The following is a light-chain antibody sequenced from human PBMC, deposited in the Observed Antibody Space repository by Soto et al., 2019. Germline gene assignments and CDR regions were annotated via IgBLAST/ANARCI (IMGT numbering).Light chain of an antibody. Sequence: DIVMTXXXXXLXVSLGERATINCKSSQSVLYSSNNKNYLAWYQQKPGQPPKLLIYWASTRESGVPDRFSGSGSGTDFTLTISSLQAEDVAVYYCQQYYRPWTFGQGTKVEIK. J-gene: IGKJ1*01. CDR2: WAS. V-gene: IGKV4-1*01. CDR3: QQYYRPWT. CDR1: QSVLYSSNNKNY.